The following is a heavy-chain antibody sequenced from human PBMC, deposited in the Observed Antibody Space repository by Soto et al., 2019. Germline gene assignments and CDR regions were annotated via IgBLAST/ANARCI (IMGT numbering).Heavy chain of an antibody. D-gene: IGHD6-13*01. V-gene: IGHV3-64*01. CDR3: ARRGYGSRWPNVYMDV. CDR2: ISNNGAHT. Sequence: EAQLVESGGGLVQPGGSLRLSCAASGFTFSNYEMHWVRQAPGKGLEYVSGISNNGAHTDYAKSVKGRFTISRDNLENTLYLQMGSLRAEDMALYYCARRGYGSRWPNVYMDVWGKGTTVTVSS. CDR1: GFTFSNYE. J-gene: IGHJ6*03.